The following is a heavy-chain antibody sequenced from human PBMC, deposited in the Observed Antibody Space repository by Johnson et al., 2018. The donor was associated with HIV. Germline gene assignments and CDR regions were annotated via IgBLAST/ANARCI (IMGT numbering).Heavy chain of an antibody. J-gene: IGHJ3*02. Sequence: VQLVESGGGLVQPGGSLRLSCAASGFTFITYWMSWVRQAPGKGLEWVANIKQDGSEKYYVDSVKGRFTISRDNAKNSLYLQMNSLRAEDTAVYYCARDMMGNSDDAFDIWGQGTMVIVSS. V-gene: IGHV3-7*01. CDR1: GFTFITYW. CDR2: IKQDGSEK. D-gene: IGHD3-16*01. CDR3: ARDMMGNSDDAFDI.